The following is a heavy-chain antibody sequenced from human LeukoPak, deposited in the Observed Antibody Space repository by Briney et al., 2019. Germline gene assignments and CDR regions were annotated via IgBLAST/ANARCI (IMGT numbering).Heavy chain of an antibody. CDR2: IYSGGST. Sequence: GGSLRLSCAASGFTVSSNYMSWVRQAPGKGLEWVSVIYSGGSTYYADSVKGRFTISRDNSKNTLYLQMNSLRAEDTAVYYCARLPNPGDYYYMDVWGKGTTVTVSS. J-gene: IGHJ6*03. CDR3: ARLPNPGDYYYMDV. V-gene: IGHV3-53*01. CDR1: GFTVSSNY.